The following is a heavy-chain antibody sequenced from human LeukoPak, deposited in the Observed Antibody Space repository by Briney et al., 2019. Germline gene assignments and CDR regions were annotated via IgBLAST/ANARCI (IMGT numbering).Heavy chain of an antibody. D-gene: IGHD3-22*01. Sequence: SETLSLTCTVSGGSISSYYWSWIRQPPGKGLEWIGYIYYSGSTNYNPSLKSRVTISVDTSKNQFSLKLSSVPAADTAVYYCARAQYYYDSSGSPTIDYWGQGTLVTVSS. CDR2: IYYSGST. CDR1: GGSISSYY. CDR3: ARAQYYYDSSGSPTIDY. J-gene: IGHJ4*02. V-gene: IGHV4-59*01.